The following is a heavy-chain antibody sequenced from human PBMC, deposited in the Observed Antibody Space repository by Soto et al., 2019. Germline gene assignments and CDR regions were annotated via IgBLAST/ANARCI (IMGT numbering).Heavy chain of an antibody. CDR2: IYYSGST. D-gene: IGHD3-16*01. V-gene: IGHV4-59*01. J-gene: IGHJ5*02. Sequence: SETLSLTCTVSGGSISSYYWSWIRQPPGKGLEWIGYIYYSGSTNYNPSLKSRVTISVDTSKNQFSLKLSSVTAADTAVYYCARSRRVMITFGGVFPSWFDPWGQGTPVTVSS. CDR3: ARSRRVMITFGGVFPSWFDP. CDR1: GGSISSYY.